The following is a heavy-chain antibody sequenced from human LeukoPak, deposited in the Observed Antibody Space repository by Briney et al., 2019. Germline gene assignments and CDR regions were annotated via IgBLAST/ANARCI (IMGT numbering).Heavy chain of an antibody. CDR2: INPNSGGT. CDR1: GYTFTGYY. CDR3: ARDGDGRSGYYTYDY. Sequence: ASVKVSCKASGYTFTGYYMHWVRQAPGQGLEWMGWINPNSGGTNYAQKFQGRVTMTRDTSISTAYVELSRLRSDDTAVYYCARDGDGRSGYYTYDYWGQGTLVTVSS. J-gene: IGHJ4*02. D-gene: IGHD3-3*01. V-gene: IGHV1-2*02.